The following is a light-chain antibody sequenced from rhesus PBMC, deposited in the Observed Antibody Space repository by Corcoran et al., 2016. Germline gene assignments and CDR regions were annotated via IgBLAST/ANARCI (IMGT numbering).Light chain of an antibody. CDR1: QSDSSS. V-gene: IGKV3-24*01. CDR2: GAA. Sequence: EIVMTQSPATLSLSPGERATRSCRASQSDSSSLAWYQQKPGQAPRLLIYGAANRPTGIPDRFSGRGSVTDFSLPISRLGPEDVAVYFCLQPSNWCTFGQGTKVDIK. J-gene: IGKJ1*01. CDR3: LQPSNWCT.